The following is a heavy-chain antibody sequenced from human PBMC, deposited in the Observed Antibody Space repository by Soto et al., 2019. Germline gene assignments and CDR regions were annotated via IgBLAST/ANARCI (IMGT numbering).Heavy chain of an antibody. Sequence: PSETLSLTCTVSGGSISSGDYYWSWIRQPPGKGLEWIGYIYYSGSTYYNPSLKSRVTISVDTSKNQFSLKLSSVTAADTAVYYCASQNGGYSYGRGSYYYYGMDGWGQGTTVTVSS. CDR1: GGSISSGDYY. D-gene: IGHD5-18*01. J-gene: IGHJ6*02. CDR2: IYYSGST. CDR3: ASQNGGYSYGRGSYYYYGMDG. V-gene: IGHV4-30-4*01.